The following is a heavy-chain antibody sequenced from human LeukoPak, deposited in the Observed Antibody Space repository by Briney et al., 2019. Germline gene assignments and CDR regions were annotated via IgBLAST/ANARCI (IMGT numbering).Heavy chain of an antibody. CDR2: ISYDGSNK. CDR3: ARAQYSYGSPTLDY. J-gene: IGHJ4*02. Sequence: GGSLRLSCAASGFTFSSYAMHWVRQAPGKGLEWVAVISYDGSNKYYADSVKGRFTISGDNSKNTLYLQMNSLRAEDTAVYYCARAQYSYGSPTLDYWGQGTLVTVSS. V-gene: IGHV3-30*04. D-gene: IGHD5-18*01. CDR1: GFTFSSYA.